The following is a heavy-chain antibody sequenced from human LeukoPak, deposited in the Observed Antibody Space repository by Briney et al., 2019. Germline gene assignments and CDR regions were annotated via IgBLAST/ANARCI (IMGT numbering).Heavy chain of an antibody. CDR2: MNLNSGNT. V-gene: IGHV1-8*01. Sequence: ASVKVSCKASGYTFTSYDINWVRQATGQGLEWMGWMNLNSGNTGYAQRFQGRVTMTRNTSISTAYMELSSLRSEDTAVFYCARADFGDYALDPWGQGTQVTVSS. D-gene: IGHD4-17*01. CDR3: ARADFGDYALDP. CDR1: GYTFTSYD. J-gene: IGHJ5*02.